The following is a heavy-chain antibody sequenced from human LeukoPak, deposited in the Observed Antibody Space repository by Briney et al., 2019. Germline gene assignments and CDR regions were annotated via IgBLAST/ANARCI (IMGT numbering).Heavy chain of an antibody. Sequence: GGSLRLSCAASGFTFNNYAMSWVRQAPGKGLEWLSTISSNGGSTYYADSVKGRFTISRDNSKNTLYLQMNSLRAEDTAVYYCAKSGTTVVIPMDYWGQGTLVTVSS. CDR1: GFTFNNYA. J-gene: IGHJ4*02. V-gene: IGHV3-23*01. CDR3: AKSGTTVVIPMDY. CDR2: ISSNGGST. D-gene: IGHD4-23*01.